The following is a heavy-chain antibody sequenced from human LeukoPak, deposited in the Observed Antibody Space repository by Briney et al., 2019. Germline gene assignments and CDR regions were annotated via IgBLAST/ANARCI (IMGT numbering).Heavy chain of an antibody. J-gene: IGHJ4*02. CDR1: GGTFSSYA. Sequence: ASVKVSCKASGGTFSSYAISWVRQAPGQGLEWMGRIIPILGIANYAQKFQGRVTITADKSTSTAYMELSSLRSEDTAVYYCARAAPYYYDSSGYSPGDYWGQGTLVTVSS. V-gene: IGHV1-69*04. CDR2: IIPILGIA. D-gene: IGHD3-22*01. CDR3: ARAAPYYYDSSGYSPGDY.